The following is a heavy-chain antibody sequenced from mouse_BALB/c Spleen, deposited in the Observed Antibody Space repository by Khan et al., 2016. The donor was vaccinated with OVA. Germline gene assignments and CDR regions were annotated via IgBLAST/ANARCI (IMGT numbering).Heavy chain of an antibody. Sequence: QMQLEESGAQLARPGASVKLSCKASGYTFTDYYINWMRQRTGQGLEWIGEIYPGSDNTYYNEKFKGRATLTVDKSSNTAYMEFSNLTSEDSAVYFCAREWAAWFPYWGQGTLVTVSA. V-gene: IGHV1-77*01. CDR1: GYTFTDYY. CDR3: AREWAAWFPY. CDR2: IYPGSDNT. J-gene: IGHJ3*01.